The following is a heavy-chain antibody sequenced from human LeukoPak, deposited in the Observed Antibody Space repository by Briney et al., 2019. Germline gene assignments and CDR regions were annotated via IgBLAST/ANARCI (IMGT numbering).Heavy chain of an antibody. D-gene: IGHD3-3*02. CDR1: GFTFSSYG. V-gene: IGHV3-23*01. J-gene: IGHJ4*02. Sequence: GGSLRLSCAASGFTFSSYGLNWVRQAPGKGLEWVSVISGSGGSTYYADSVKGRFTISRDNSKNTLYLQMNSLRAEDTAVYYCAMSSIHGDRFDYWGQGTLVTVSS. CDR3: AMSSIHGDRFDY. CDR2: ISGSGGST.